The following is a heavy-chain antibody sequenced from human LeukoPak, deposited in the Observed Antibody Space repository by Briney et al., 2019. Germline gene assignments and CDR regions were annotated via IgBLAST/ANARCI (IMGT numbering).Heavy chain of an antibody. V-gene: IGHV1-18*01. Sequence: ASVKVSCKASGYSFDRYGISWVRQAPGQGLEWLGWIGAFNGNTNYAQNLQGRVTMTADTSTTTAYMELRSLSSDDTAVYYCARDFLSYDGSENHFEDTFDIWGQGTMVAVSS. D-gene: IGHD3-22*01. CDR3: ARDFLSYDGSENHFEDTFDI. CDR2: IGAFNGNT. J-gene: IGHJ3*02. CDR1: GYSFDRYG.